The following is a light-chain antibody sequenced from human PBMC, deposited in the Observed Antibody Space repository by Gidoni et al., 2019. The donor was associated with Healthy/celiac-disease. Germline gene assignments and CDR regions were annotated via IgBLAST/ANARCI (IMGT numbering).Light chain of an antibody. J-gene: IGKJ1*01. CDR2: AAS. V-gene: IGKV1-39*01. CDR1: QSISSY. CDR3: QQSYSTPRT. Sequence: DIQMPQSPPSLSASVGDRVTITCRASQSISSYLHWYQQKTGKAPKLLIYAASSLQSGVPSRFSGSGSGTDCTLTISSLQPEDFATYYWQQSYSTPRTFGQGTKVEIK.